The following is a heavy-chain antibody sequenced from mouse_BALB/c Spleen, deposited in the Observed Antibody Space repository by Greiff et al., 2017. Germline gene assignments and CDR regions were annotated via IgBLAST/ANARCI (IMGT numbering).Heavy chain of an antibody. CDR1: GFTFSSYA. CDR3: ARGLDPYAMDY. CDR2: ISSGGST. J-gene: IGHJ4*01. V-gene: IGHV5-6-5*01. Sequence: EVKLVESGGGLVKPGGSLKLSCAASGFTFSSYAMSWVRQTPEKRLEWVASISSGGSTYYPDSVKGRFTISRDNARNILYLQMSSLRSEDTAMYYCARGLDPYAMDYWGQGTSVTVSS.